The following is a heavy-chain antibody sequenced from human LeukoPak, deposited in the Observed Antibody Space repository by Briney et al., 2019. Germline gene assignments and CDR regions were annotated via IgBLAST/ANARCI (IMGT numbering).Heavy chain of an antibody. Sequence: GGSLRLSCAASGFTFSNAYMNWVRQAPGKGLEWVGRIKPKTDGETTECAAPVKDRFSISRDDSKSMMYLQMNSLKTEDTAVYYCITPLPYSAQGGQGTLVTVSS. V-gene: IGHV3-15*07. D-gene: IGHD2-21*01. CDR3: ITPLPYSAQ. CDR2: IKPKTDGETT. J-gene: IGHJ4*02. CDR1: GFTFSNAY.